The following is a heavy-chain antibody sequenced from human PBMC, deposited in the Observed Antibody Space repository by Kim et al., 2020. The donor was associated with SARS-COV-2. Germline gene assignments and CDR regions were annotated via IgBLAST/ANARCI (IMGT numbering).Heavy chain of an antibody. Sequence: GGSLRLSCAASGFTFNSYAMHWVRQAPGKGLEWVAIISYDGNNKYYADSVKGRFTISRDNSKNTLYLQMNSLRTEDTAVYYCARARVGYYYDAFDIWGQGTLVTVSS. CDR2: ISYDGNNK. J-gene: IGHJ3*02. D-gene: IGHD3-22*01. V-gene: IGHV3-30*04. CDR1: GFTFNSYA. CDR3: ARARVGYYYDAFDI.